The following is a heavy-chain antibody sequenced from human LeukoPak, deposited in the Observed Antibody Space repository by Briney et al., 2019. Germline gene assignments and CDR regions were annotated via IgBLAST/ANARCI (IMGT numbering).Heavy chain of an antibody. V-gene: IGHV3-23*01. J-gene: IGHJ4*02. D-gene: IGHD6-13*01. Sequence: GESLKISCKGSGYSFTSYWIGWVRQAPGKGLEWVSAISGSGGSTYYADSVKGRFTISRDNSKNTLYLQMSSLRAEDTAVYYCAKVAKYSSSWYWGQGTLVTVSS. CDR2: ISGSGGST. CDR3: AKVAKYSSSWY. CDR1: GYSFTSYW.